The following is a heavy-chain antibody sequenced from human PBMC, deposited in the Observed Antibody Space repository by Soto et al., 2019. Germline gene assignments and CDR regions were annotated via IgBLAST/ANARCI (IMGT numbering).Heavy chain of an antibody. CDR3: ARDKVQLWYAFDI. Sequence: QVQLVESGGGVVQPGRSLRLSCAASGFTFSSYGMHWVRQAPGKGLEWVAVIWYDGSNKYYADSVKGRFTISRDNSKNTLYLQMNRLRAEDTAVYYCARDKVQLWYAFDIWGQGTMVTVSS. J-gene: IGHJ3*02. CDR1: GFTFSSYG. CDR2: IWYDGSNK. V-gene: IGHV3-33*01. D-gene: IGHD5-18*01.